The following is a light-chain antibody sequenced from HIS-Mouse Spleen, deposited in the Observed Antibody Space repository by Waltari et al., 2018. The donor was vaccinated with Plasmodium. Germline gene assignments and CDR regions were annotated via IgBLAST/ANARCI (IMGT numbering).Light chain of an antibody. CDR3: YSTDSSGNHRV. V-gene: IGLV3-10*01. J-gene: IGLJ3*02. CDR2: EDS. CDR1: ALPNKY. Sequence: SYDLTQPPSVSVSPGQTARITSSGDALPNKYAYWYQQKSGQAPVLVIYEDSKRPSGIPERFSGSSSGTMATLTISGAQVEDEADYYCYSTDSSGNHRVFGGGTKLTVL.